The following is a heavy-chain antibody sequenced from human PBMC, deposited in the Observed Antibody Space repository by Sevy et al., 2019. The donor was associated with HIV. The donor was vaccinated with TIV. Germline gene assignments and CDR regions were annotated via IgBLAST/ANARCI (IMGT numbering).Heavy chain of an antibody. CDR1: GFIFRSYW. D-gene: IGHD2-2*01. J-gene: IGHJ4*02. V-gene: IGHV3-7*01. CDR2: IKQDGSET. CDR3: ATPYCVSTSCYAGGY. Sequence: GGSLRLSCAASGFIFRSYWMSWVRQAPGKGLEWVANIKQDGSETYYVDSVKGRFTISRDNAKNSLYLQMNSLRAEDTAVYYCATPYCVSTSCYAGGYWGQGALVTVSS.